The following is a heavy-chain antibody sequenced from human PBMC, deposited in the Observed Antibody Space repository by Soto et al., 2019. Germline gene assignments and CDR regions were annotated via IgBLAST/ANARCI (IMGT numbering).Heavy chain of an antibody. CDR3: AKDDRGPAVTHIIDY. CDR1: GFTFSSYG. J-gene: IGHJ4*02. D-gene: IGHD4-17*01. V-gene: IGHV3-30*18. CDR2: ISYDGSNK. Sequence: QVQLVESGGGVVQPGRSLRLSCAASGFTFSSYGMHGVRQAPGKGLEWVAAISYDGSNKYYADSVKGRFTISRDNSKNTLYLQMNSLRAEDTAVYYCAKDDRGPAVTHIIDYWGQGTLVTVSS.